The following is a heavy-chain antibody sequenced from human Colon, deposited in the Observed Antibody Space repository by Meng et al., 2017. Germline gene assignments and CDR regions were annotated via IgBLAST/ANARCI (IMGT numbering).Heavy chain of an antibody. J-gene: IGHJ4*02. D-gene: IGHD4-23*01. CDR3: ARHGGYYQDF. Sequence: QVQVAGSGPGLVKPSETLSLACSVSGASVSVNSYWSWVRQPPGRGLEWIGQIDHRGSAYYRPSLNSRVTMSLDKSRNQFSLRLTSVTAADTAVYYCARHGGYYQDFWGQGTLVTVSS. V-gene: IGHV4-4*02. CDR2: IDHRGSA. CDR1: GASVSVNSY.